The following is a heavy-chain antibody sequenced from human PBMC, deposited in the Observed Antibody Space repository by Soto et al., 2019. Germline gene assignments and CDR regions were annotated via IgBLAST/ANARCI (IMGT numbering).Heavy chain of an antibody. CDR2: INAYNGNT. D-gene: IGHD3-16*01. Sequence: QVQLVQSGAEVKKPGASVKVSCKASGYTFTSYGISWVRQAPGQGLEWMGWINAYNGNTNYAQNFQGRVTMPTDTFTSTAYLALRSLRSHDIPLYYCSSDLFGVDYCSPGTLFTLSS. V-gene: IGHV1-18*03. J-gene: IGHJ4*01. CDR3: SSDLFGVDY. CDR1: GYTFTSYG.